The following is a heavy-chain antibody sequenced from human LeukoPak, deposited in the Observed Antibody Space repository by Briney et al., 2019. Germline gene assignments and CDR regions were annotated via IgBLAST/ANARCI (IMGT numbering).Heavy chain of an antibody. V-gene: IGHV3-7*04. CDR2: IHQDGNEK. CDR1: GFTCSTYW. CDR3: ARGDKFSGDY. J-gene: IGHJ4*02. D-gene: IGHD2-15*01. Sequence: PGGSLRLSCAASGFTCSTYWMSWLRQAPGKGLEWVANIHQDGNEKYYVDSVKGRFTISRDNAKNSLYLQMNSLRAEDTAVYYCARGDKFSGDYWGQGTLVTVSS.